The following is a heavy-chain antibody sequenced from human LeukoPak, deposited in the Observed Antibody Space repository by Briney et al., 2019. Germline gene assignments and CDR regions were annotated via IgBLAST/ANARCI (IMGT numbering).Heavy chain of an antibody. V-gene: IGHV3-49*04. CDR3: TREATGSSYYYYYMDV. CDR1: GFTFGDYA. J-gene: IGHJ6*03. Sequence: GGSLRLSCTASGFTFGDYAMSWVRQAPGKGLEWVGFIRSKAYGGTTEYAASVEGRFTISRDDSKSIAYLQMNSLKTEDTAVYYCTREATGSSYYYYYMDVWGKGTTVTISS. CDR2: IRSKAYGGTT. D-gene: IGHD1-26*01.